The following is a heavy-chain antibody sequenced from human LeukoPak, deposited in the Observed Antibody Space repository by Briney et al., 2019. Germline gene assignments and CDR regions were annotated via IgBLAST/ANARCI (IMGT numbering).Heavy chain of an antibody. Sequence: GGSLRLPCAASGFTFSDYNMNWVRQAPGKGLEWVSVISTSSTYIYYADSVKGRFTISRDNAKNSLYLQMNSLRAEDTAVYYCARVSTAASLAIDSWGQRTLVTVST. V-gene: IGHV3-21*06. CDR3: ARVSTAASLAIDS. J-gene: IGHJ4*02. D-gene: IGHD6-13*01. CDR2: ISTSSTYI. CDR1: GFTFSDYN.